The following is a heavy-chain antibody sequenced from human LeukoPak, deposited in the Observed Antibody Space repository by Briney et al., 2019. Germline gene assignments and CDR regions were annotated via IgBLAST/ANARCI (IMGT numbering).Heavy chain of an antibody. V-gene: IGHV3-21*01. J-gene: IGHJ4*02. D-gene: IGHD3-22*01. CDR1: GFTFSSTS. CDR3: TRYYYDGSGYYYPFDY. CDR2: ISSGSSYI. Sequence: PGGSLRLSCAASGFTFSSTSMNWVRQAPGKGLEWVSSISSGSSYIFYADSVKGQFTISRDNVKNSLYLQMNSLRAEDTAVYYCTRYYYDGSGYYYPFDYWGQGTLVTVSS.